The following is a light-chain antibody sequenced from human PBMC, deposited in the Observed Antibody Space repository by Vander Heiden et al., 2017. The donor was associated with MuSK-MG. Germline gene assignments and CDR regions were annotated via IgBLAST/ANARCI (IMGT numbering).Light chain of an antibody. V-gene: IGLV3-1*01. CDR1: KLGDKY. Sequence: SYELTQPPSVSVSLGQTASITCYGDKLGDKYACWYQQKPGQAPVLVIYQDSKRPSGIPERFSGSNSGNTATLTISGTQAKDEADYYCQAWDSSTEEVVFGGGTKLTVL. J-gene: IGLJ2*01. CDR3: QAWDSSTEEVV. CDR2: QDS.